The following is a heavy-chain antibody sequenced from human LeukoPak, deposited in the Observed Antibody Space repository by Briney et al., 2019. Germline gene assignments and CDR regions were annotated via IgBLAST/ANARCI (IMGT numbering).Heavy chain of an antibody. CDR3: ARGPVGGSWYLFIHFDY. Sequence: ASVKVSCKASGYTFTGYYMHWVRQAPGQGLEWMGWINPNSGGTNYAQKFQGRVTMTRDTSISTAYMELSRLRSDDTAVYYCARGPVGGSWYLFIHFDYWGQGTLVTVSS. J-gene: IGHJ4*02. D-gene: IGHD6-13*01. CDR1: GYTFTGYY. V-gene: IGHV1-2*02. CDR2: INPNSGGT.